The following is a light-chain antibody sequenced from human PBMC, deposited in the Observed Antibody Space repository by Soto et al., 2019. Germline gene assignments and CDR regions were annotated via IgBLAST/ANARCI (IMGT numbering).Light chain of an antibody. CDR3: QQYGSSPIN. Sequence: EIVLTQSPGTLSLSPGERATLSCRASQSVSSSYLAWYQQKPGQAPRLLIYGASSRATGIPDRFSGSGSGTDFTLTISRLEPEDFAVYYCQQYGSSPINFGQGTRREIK. CDR1: QSVSSSY. CDR2: GAS. J-gene: IGKJ5*01. V-gene: IGKV3-20*01.